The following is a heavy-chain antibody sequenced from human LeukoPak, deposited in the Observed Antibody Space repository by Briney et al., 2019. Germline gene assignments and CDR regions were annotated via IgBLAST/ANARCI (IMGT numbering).Heavy chain of an antibody. D-gene: IGHD2-2*01. Sequence: PGGPRKPSLPPSDFTSITLGMTGFPRAPARGWKGLALISYDGSNEYYADSVKGRFTISRDNSKNTLYLQMNSLRDEDTAVYYCAKDYCSTTRCGMDSWGQGTLVTVSS. CDR3: AKDYCSTTRCGMDS. V-gene: IGHV3-30*18. J-gene: IGHJ4*02. CDR1: DFTSITLG. CDR2: ISYDGSNE.